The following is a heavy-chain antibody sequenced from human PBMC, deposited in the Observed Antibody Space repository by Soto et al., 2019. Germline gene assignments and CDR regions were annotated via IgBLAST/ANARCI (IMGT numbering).Heavy chain of an antibody. CDR3: AWDTAGASLMDV. Sequence: QVQLVQSGAEVKKPGASVKVSCKASGYTFTGYYMHWVRQAPGQGLEWMGWINPNSGGTNYAQKLQGRVTMTRDTSISTAYMELSRLRSDDTAVYYCAWDTAGASLMDVWGQGTTVTVSS. V-gene: IGHV1-2*02. D-gene: IGHD5-18*01. J-gene: IGHJ6*02. CDR2: INPNSGGT. CDR1: GYTFTGYY.